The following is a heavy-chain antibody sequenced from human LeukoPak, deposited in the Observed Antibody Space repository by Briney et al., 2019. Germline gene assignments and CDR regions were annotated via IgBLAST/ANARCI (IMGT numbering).Heavy chain of an antibody. CDR2: IYYSGST. V-gene: IGHV4-39*07. J-gene: IGHJ4*02. D-gene: IGHD3-22*01. Sequence: SETLSLTCTVSGGSISSSRYYWGWIRQPPGKGLEWIGSIYYSGSTYYNPSLKSRVTISVDTSKNQLSLKLSSVTAADTAVYYCASWNYYDSGGYYYGFDHWGQGTLVTVSS. CDR3: ASWNYYDSGGYYYGFDH. CDR1: GGSISSSRYY.